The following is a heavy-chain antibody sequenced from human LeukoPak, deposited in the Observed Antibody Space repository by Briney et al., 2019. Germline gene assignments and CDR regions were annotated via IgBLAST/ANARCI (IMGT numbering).Heavy chain of an antibody. Sequence: PGGSLRLSCAASGFTFSSYAMSWVRQAPGKGLEWVSAISGSGGSTYYADSVKGRFTISRDNAKNSLYLQMNSLRAEDTAVYYCASRAHDYGDPLQDYWGQGTLVTVSS. D-gene: IGHD4-17*01. J-gene: IGHJ4*02. CDR3: ASRAHDYGDPLQDY. CDR2: ISGSGGST. V-gene: IGHV3-23*01. CDR1: GFTFSSYA.